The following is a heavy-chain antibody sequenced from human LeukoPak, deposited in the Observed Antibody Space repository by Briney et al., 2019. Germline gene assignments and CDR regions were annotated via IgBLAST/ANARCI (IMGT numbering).Heavy chain of an antibody. J-gene: IGHJ4*02. D-gene: IGHD1-14*01. Sequence: PGGSLRLSCAASGFTVSSNYMSWVRQAPGKGLEWVSAISGIGGSTYYADSVKGRLTISRDNSKNTLYLQMNSLRAEDTAVYYCVIDFTLTRLGDFDYWGQGALVTVSS. CDR1: GFTVSSNY. V-gene: IGHV3-23*01. CDR2: ISGIGGST. CDR3: VIDFTLTRLGDFDY.